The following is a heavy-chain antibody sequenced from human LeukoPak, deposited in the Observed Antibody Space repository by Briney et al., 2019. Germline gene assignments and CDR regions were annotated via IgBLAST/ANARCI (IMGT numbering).Heavy chain of an antibody. CDR1: GFTFSSYW. V-gene: IGHV3-7*01. CDR2: IKQDGSEK. J-gene: IGHJ4*02. D-gene: IGHD3-22*01. Sequence: GGSLRLSCAASGFTFSSYWMSWVRQAPGKGLEWVANIKQDGSEKYYVDSVKGRFTISRDNAKNSLYLQMNSLRAEDTAVYYCARDRKFYDSSGYFSLILDYWGQGTLVTVSS. CDR3: ARDRKFYDSSGYFSLILDY.